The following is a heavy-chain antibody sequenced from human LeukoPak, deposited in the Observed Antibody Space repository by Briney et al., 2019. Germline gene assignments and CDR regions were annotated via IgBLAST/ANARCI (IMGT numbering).Heavy chain of an antibody. V-gene: IGHV4-59*08. CDR2: SYYTGSP. CDR1: GSISSYY. J-gene: IGHJ4*02. CDR3: AGVRSTVGWRSFDY. D-gene: IGHD4-23*01. Sequence: PSETLSLTCTVSGSISSYYWSWIRQAPGKGLEWIGHSYYTGSPNYNPSLKSRVTISVDTPKNQFSLKLSSVTAADTAVYYCAGVRSTVGWRSFDYWGQGIPVTVSS.